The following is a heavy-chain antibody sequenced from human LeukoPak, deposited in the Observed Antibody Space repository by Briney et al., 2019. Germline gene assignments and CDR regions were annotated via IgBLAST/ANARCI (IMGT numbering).Heavy chain of an antibody. CDR3: ARHRWGGWFDP. Sequence: SETLSLTCTVSGGSISSYYWSWIRQPPGKGLEWIGYIYYSGSTNYNPSLKSRVTISVDTSKNQFSLKLSFVTAADTAVYYCARHRWGGWFDPWGQGTLVTVSS. V-gene: IGHV4-59*01. CDR2: IYYSGST. J-gene: IGHJ5*02. CDR1: GGSISSYY. D-gene: IGHD3-16*01.